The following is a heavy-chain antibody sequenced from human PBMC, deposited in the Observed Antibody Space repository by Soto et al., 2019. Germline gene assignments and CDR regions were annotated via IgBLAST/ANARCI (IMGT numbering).Heavy chain of an antibody. J-gene: IGHJ6*02. V-gene: IGHV4-4*07. Sequence: SETLSLTCPVSGGSISGYYWSWIRQPAGKGLGWIGRIYTSGSTNYNTSLKSLVTMSVVTSKNQFSLKLSSGTAADTAMYYCAGEGAARPGVKRRSYYYDGMEGWGQGTTVTVSS. CDR2: IYTSGST. CDR3: AGEGAARPGVKRRSYYYDGMEG. CDR1: GGSISGYY. D-gene: IGHD6-6*01.